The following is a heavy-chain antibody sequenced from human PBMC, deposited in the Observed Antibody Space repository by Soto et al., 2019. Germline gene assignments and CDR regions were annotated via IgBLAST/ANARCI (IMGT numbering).Heavy chain of an antibody. D-gene: IGHD2-15*01. CDR3: VVAAQPYYFDY. V-gene: IGHV1-18*01. CDR2: ISAYNGNT. Sequence: ATVKVSCKASGYTLTSYGISWVRQAPGQGLEWMGWISAYNGNTNYAQKLQGRVTMITDKCTRTAYMELRSLRSDATAVYYCVVAAQPYYFDYWGQGTLVTVSS. J-gene: IGHJ4*02. CDR1: GYTLTSYG.